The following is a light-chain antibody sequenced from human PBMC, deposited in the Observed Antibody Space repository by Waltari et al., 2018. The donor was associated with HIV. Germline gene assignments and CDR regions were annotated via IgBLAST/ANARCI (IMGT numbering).Light chain of an antibody. CDR3: GTWDSSLSAGV. CDR1: SPNIGNNF. J-gene: IGLJ3*02. Sequence: QSVLTQPPSVSAAPGPKVTIPRSVNSPNIGNNFVSGYQQLPGTAPKLLIYDTEKRPSGIPERFSGSKSGTSATLGITGLQTGDEAVYYCGTWDSSLSAGVFGGGTKVTVL. V-gene: IGLV1-51*01. CDR2: DTE.